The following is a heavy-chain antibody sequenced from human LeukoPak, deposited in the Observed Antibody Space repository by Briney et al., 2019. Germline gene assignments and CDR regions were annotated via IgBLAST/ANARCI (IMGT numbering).Heavy chain of an antibody. D-gene: IGHD3-10*01. CDR2: ISYDGSNK. CDR1: GFTFSSYA. J-gene: IGHJ4*02. Sequence: GRSLRLSCAASGFTFSSYAMHWVRQAPGKGLEWVAVISYDGSNKYYADSVKGRFTISRDNSKNTLYLQMNSLRAEDTAVYYCTRERGPFDYWGQGTLVTVSS. V-gene: IGHV3-30*04. CDR3: TRERGPFDY.